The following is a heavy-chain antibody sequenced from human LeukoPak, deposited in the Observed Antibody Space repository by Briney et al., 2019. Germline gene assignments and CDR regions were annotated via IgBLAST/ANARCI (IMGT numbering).Heavy chain of an antibody. CDR1: GFTFSSRW. D-gene: IGHD2-15*01. Sequence: GGSLRLSCAASGFTFSSRWMSWVRQAPGRGLEWVANIKADGSEKYYVDSVEGRFTVSRDNAKNSLYLQMNSLRAEDTAVYYCARYCGGGSCFDSWGQGTLVTVSS. J-gene: IGHJ4*02. V-gene: IGHV3-7*04. CDR3: ARYCGGGSCFDS. CDR2: IKADGSEK.